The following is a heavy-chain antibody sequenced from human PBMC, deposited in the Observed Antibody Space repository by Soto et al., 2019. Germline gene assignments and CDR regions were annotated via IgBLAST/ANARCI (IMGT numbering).Heavy chain of an antibody. Sequence: EVQLVESGGGLVKPGESLRLSCEASGASFTNAWMNWVRQAPGKGLEWVGRIKTRIDSATTDYAAPVKGRFTISRDDSKNTLYLEMNSLRAEDTAVYYCAKDLDDYSSAIDFWGQGTLVTVSS. CDR1: GASFTNAW. CDR2: IKTRIDSATT. CDR3: AKDLDDYSSAIDF. J-gene: IGHJ4*02. V-gene: IGHV3-15*01. D-gene: IGHD4-4*01.